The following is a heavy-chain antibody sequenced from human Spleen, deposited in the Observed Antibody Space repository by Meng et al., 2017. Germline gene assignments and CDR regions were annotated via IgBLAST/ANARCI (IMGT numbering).Heavy chain of an antibody. Sequence: GQLGQSGAEVKKPGASVKVSCKASGYTFTGYYMHWVRQAPGQGLEWMGRINPNSGGTNYAQKFQGRVTMTRDTSISTAYMELSRLRSDDTAVYYCARVFGTVVTLYYFDYWGQGTLVTVSS. J-gene: IGHJ4*02. CDR3: ARVFGTVVTLYYFDY. D-gene: IGHD4-23*01. CDR2: INPNSGGT. CDR1: GYTFTGYY. V-gene: IGHV1-2*06.